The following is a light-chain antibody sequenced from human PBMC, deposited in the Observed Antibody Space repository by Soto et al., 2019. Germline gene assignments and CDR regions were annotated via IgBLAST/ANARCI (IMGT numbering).Light chain of an antibody. CDR2: QAS. CDR1: QSISSW. Sequence: DIQMTQSPATLSASVGDRVTITCRASQSISSWLAWYQQKPGRATKLLIYQASVLESGVPSRFRGSGSGTEFTLTISSLQPDDVATYYCQQYNSYLYTFGQGTKLEIK. CDR3: QQYNSYLYT. V-gene: IGKV1-5*03. J-gene: IGKJ2*01.